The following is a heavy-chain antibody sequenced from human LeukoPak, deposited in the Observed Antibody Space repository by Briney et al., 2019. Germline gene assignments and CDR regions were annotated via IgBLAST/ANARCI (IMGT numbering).Heavy chain of an antibody. V-gene: IGHV4-30-2*01. CDR3: ARGYGSGSYHY. J-gene: IGHJ4*02. CDR2: IYHSGST. Sequence: PSETLSLTCAVSGRSISSGGYSWSWIRQPPGKGLEWIGYIYHSGSTYYNPSLKSRVTISVDTSKNQFSLKLSSVTAADTAVYYCARGYGSGSYHYWGQGTLVTVSS. D-gene: IGHD3-10*01. CDR1: GRSISSGGYS.